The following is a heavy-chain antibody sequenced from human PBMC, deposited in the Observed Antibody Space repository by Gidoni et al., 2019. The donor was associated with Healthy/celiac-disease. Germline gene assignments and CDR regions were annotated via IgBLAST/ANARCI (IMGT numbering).Heavy chain of an antibody. D-gene: IGHD1-26*01. CDR2: ISEDGSNK. J-gene: IGHJ3*02. V-gene: IGHV3-30*18. Sequence: QVQLVESGGGVVQPGRSLRLSCAASGFTFSSYGMHWVRQAPGTGLEWVAVISEDGSNKDYADSVKGRFTIARDNAKNTLYLQMNSLRAEDTAVYYCAKDRLMWELFDAFDIWGQGTMVTVSA. CDR1: GFTFSSYG. CDR3: AKDRLMWELFDAFDI.